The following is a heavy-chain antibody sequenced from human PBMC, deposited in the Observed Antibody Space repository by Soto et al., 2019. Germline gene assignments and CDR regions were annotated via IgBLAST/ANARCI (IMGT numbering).Heavy chain of an antibody. CDR3: AKALGELSPESFDY. D-gene: IGHD3-16*02. V-gene: IGHV3-30*18. J-gene: IGHJ4*02. Sequence: QVQLVESGGGVVQPGRSLRLSCAASGFTFSSYAMHWVRQAPGTGLEWVAIMSYDGNNQYYADSVKGRFTISRDNFKNTLYLQMNSLRAEDTAVYYCAKALGELSPESFDYWGQGILVTVSS. CDR1: GFTFSSYA. CDR2: MSYDGNNQ.